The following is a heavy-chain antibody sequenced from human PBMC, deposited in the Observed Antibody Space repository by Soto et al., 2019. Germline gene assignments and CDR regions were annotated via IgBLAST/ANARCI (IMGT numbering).Heavy chain of an antibody. V-gene: IGHV4-59*01. CDR3: ARDLNCGGDCYTYGY. Sequence: PSETLSLTCTVSGGSISSYYWSWIRQPPGKGLEWIGYIYYSGSTNYNPSLKSRVTISVDTSKNQFSLKLSSVTAADTAVYYCARDLNCGGDCYTYGYWGQGILVSVS. CDR1: GGSISSYY. CDR2: IYYSGST. J-gene: IGHJ4*02. D-gene: IGHD2-21*02.